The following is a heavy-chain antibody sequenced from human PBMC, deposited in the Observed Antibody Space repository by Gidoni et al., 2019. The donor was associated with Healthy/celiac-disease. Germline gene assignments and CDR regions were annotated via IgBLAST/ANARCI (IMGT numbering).Heavy chain of an antibody. CDR2: IKQEGSEK. V-gene: IGHV3-7*03. J-gene: IGHJ4*02. D-gene: IGHD2-21*02. Sequence: EVQLVESGGGLVQPGGSLSLSCAASGFTFSSYWMSWVSQAPGKGLEWVANIKQEGSEKYYVDSVKGRFTISRDNAKNSLYLQMNSLRAEDTAVYYCAREDGGDCYFDYWGQGTLVTVSS. CDR3: AREDGGDCYFDY. CDR1: GFTFSSYW.